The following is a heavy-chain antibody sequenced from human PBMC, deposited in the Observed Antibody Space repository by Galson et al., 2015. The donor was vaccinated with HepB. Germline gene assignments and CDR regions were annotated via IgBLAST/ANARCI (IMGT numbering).Heavy chain of an antibody. J-gene: IGHJ2*01. CDR2: IYYSGST. V-gene: IGHV4-61*01. D-gene: IGHD4-23*01. Sequence: SETLSLTCTVSGGSVSSGSYYWSWIRQPPGKGLEWIGYIYYSGSTNYSPSLKSRVTISVDTSKNQFSLKLSSVTAADTAVYYCASFALVVTKEGSDELYFDLWGRGTLVTVSS. CDR1: GGSVSSGSYY. CDR3: ASFALVVTKEGSDELYFDL.